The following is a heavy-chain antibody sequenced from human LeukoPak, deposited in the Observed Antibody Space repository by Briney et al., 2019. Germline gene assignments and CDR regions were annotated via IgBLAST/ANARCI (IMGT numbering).Heavy chain of an antibody. V-gene: IGHV3-7*01. J-gene: IGHJ5*02. D-gene: IGHD3-16*01. CDR1: GFTFSSFW. Sequence: GSLRLSCAASGFTFSSFWMTWVRQAPGKGLEWVANINEEGSAKYYVDSVKGRFTISRDNARNSLFLQMNSLRVEDTAVYYCASQSYARFDPWGQGTLVTVSS. CDR2: INEEGSAK. CDR3: ASQSYARFDP.